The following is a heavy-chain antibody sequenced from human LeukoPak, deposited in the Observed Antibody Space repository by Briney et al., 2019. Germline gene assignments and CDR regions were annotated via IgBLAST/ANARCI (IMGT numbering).Heavy chain of an antibody. Sequence: SETLSLTCTVSGGSISSGSHYWSWIRQPAGKGLEWIGRIYTSGSTNYNPSLKSRVTISVDTSKNQFSLKLSSVTAADTAVYYCASSGLENWGQGTLVTVSS. CDR2: IYTSGST. CDR3: ASSGLEN. CDR1: GGSISSGSHY. V-gene: IGHV4-61*02. D-gene: IGHD1-1*01. J-gene: IGHJ4*02.